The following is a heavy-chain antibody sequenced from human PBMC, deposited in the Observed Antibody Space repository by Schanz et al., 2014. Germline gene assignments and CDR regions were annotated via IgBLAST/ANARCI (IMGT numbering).Heavy chain of an antibody. CDR1: GFTLSNYA. Sequence: EVQLVESGGGLVQPGGSLRLSCTASGFTLSNYAMSWVRQTPDKGLEWVSGLSANGDSTFYSSSVKGRFTISRDISKNTLYLQMGSLRAEDVAVYYCARKSLVSAHYDSWGQGTLVTVSS. CDR3: ARKSLVSAHYDS. J-gene: IGHJ4*02. CDR2: LSANGDST. D-gene: IGHD2-21*01. V-gene: IGHV3-64*01.